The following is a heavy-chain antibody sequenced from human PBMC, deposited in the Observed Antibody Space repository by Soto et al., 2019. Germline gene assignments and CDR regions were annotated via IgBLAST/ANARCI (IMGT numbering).Heavy chain of an antibody. J-gene: IGHJ4*02. CDR3: ARDIVVVLASTGLDY. Sequence: ASVKVSCKASGYTFNRYGINWVRQAPGQGLEWMGWISAYNGNTNFARKLQGRVTMTTDTSTSTAYMELRSLRSDDTAVYYCARDIVVVLASTGLDYWGQGTLVTVSS. CDR2: ISAYNGNT. CDR1: GYTFNRYG. D-gene: IGHD2-15*01. V-gene: IGHV1-18*01.